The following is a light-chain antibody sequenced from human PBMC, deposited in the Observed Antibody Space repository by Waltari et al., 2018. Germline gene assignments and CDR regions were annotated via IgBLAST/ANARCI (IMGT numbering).Light chain of an antibody. CDR1: SSDVGACEY. CDR3: CSYAGNYANYV. J-gene: IGLJ1*01. V-gene: IGLV2-11*01. Sequence: QSALIQPRAVSRSPGPSVIISCTGASSDVGACEYVSWYQQHPGKPPTLIIYDVNNRPSGVPDRFSGSKSGNTASLTISGLQAEDEADYYCCSYAGNYANYVFGTGTKLT. CDR2: DVN.